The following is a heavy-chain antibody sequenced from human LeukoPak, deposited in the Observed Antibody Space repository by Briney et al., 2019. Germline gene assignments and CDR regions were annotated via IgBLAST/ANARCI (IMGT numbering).Heavy chain of an antibody. Sequence: GGSLRLSCAASGFTFSSYSMNWVRQAPGKGLEWVSSISSSSSYIYYADSVKGRFTISRDNAKNSLYLQMNSLRAEDTAVYYCARDMIDFWSGYTSHDYWGQGTLVTVSS. J-gene: IGHJ4*02. CDR2: ISSSSSYI. V-gene: IGHV3-21*01. CDR1: GFTFSSYS. CDR3: ARDMIDFWSGYTSHDY. D-gene: IGHD3-3*01.